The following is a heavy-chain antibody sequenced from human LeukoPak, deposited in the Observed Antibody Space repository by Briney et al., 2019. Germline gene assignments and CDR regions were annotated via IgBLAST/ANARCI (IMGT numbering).Heavy chain of an antibody. V-gene: IGHV1-8*01. CDR1: GYTFTSYD. Sequence: ASVKVSCKASGYTFTSYDINWVRQATGQGLEWMGWMNPNSGNTGYAQKFQGRVTMTRNTSIGTAYMELSSLRSEDTAVYYCARVDTAMGAYYYYYYMDVWGKGTTVTVSS. CDR2: MNPNSGNT. CDR3: ARVDTAMGAYYYYYYMDV. J-gene: IGHJ6*03. D-gene: IGHD5-18*01.